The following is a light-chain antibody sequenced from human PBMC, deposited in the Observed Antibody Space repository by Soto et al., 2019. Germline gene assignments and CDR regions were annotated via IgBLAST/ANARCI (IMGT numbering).Light chain of an antibody. J-gene: IGLJ2*01. Sequence: QSALTQPPSASGSPGQSVTISCTGTSSDVGGYNYVSWYQQHPGKAPKLMIYEVSKRPSGVPDRFSGSKSGNTASLTVSGLQAEDEADYYCSSXXXXXXXVFGXGX. CDR2: EVS. V-gene: IGLV2-8*01. CDR1: SSDVGGYNY. CDR3: SSXXXXXXXV.